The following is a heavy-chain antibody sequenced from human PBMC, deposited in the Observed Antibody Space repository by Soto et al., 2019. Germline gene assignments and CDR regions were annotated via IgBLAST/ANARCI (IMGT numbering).Heavy chain of an antibody. D-gene: IGHD3-22*01. CDR1: GYNFNNYA. CDR3: VRRAQYFDGTGFHAFDI. J-gene: IGHJ3*02. CDR2: ISSGGDNT. Sequence: GGSLRLSCVASGYNFNNYAVSWVRQATGKGLEWVSAISSGGDNTHYADSVKGRFTITRDNSKNMLYLEMNSLTVEDTAVYYCVRRAQYFDGTGFHAFDIWGQGTRVTVSS. V-gene: IGHV3-23*01.